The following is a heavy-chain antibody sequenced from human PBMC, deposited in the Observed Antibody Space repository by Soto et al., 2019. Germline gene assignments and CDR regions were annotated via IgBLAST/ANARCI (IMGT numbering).Heavy chain of an antibody. CDR2: IYHSGST. CDR1: GGSISSGGYS. J-gene: IGHJ6*02. V-gene: IGHV4-30-2*01. CDR3: ARHLAYGMDV. Sequence: SETLSLTCAVSGGSISSGGYSWSWIRQPPGKGLEWIGYIYHSGSTYYNPSLKSRVTISVDRSKNQFSLKLSSVTAADTAVYFCARHLAYGMDVWGQGTTVTVSS.